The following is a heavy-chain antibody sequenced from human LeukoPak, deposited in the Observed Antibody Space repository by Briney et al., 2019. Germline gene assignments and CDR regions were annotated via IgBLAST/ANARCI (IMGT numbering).Heavy chain of an antibody. Sequence: GGSLRLSCAASGFTFSSYSMNWVRQAPGKGLEWVSYISSSSSTIYYADSVKGRFTISRDNAKNSLYLQMNSLRAEDTAVYYCARGVGSWYLDDAFDIWGQGTMVTVSS. D-gene: IGHD6-13*01. CDR1: GFTFSSYS. CDR2: ISSSSSTI. CDR3: ARGVGSWYLDDAFDI. J-gene: IGHJ3*02. V-gene: IGHV3-48*04.